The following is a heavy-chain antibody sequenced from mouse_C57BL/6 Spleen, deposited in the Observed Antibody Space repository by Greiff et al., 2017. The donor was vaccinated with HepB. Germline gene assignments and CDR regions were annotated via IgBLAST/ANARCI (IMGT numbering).Heavy chain of an antibody. CDR3: TRIYYDYGDYFDY. J-gene: IGHJ2*01. Sequence: EVKLMESGGGLVQPGGSMKLSCAASGFTFSDAWMDWVRQSPEKGLEWVAEIRNKANNHATYYAESVKGRFTISRDDSKSSVYLQMNSLRAEDTGIYYCTRIYYDYGDYFDYWGQGTTLTVSS. CDR2: IRNKANNHAT. D-gene: IGHD2-4*01. CDR1: GFTFSDAW. V-gene: IGHV6-6*01.